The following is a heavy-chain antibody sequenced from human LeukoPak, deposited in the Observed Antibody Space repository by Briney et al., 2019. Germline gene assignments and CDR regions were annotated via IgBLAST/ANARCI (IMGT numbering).Heavy chain of an antibody. D-gene: IGHD3-16*01. Sequence: PSETLSLTCIVSGGSISSNNWWSWVRQPPGKGLEWIGEIFHAGNTIYNPSLMSRVTVLVDKSKNQFSLKLSSVTAADTAVYYCARGMGTGWGEDYWGQGTLVTVSS. CDR3: ARGMGTGWGEDY. CDR2: IFHAGNT. CDR1: GGSISSNNW. V-gene: IGHV4-4*02. J-gene: IGHJ4*02.